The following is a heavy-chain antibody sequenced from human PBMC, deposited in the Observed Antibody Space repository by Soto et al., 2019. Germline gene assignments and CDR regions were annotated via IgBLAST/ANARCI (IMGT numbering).Heavy chain of an antibody. D-gene: IGHD3-22*01. CDR1: GFTFTNYA. V-gene: IGHV3-73*01. CDR2: IRSKANSYAT. J-gene: IGHJ3*02. CDR3: TRGYYDSRGDAFDI. Sequence: PGGSLRLSCAASGFTFTNYAMTWVRQAPGKGLEWVGRIRSKANSYATAYAASVKGRFTISRDDSKNTAHLQMNSLKTEDTAVYYCTRGYYDSRGDAFDIWGQGTMVTVSS.